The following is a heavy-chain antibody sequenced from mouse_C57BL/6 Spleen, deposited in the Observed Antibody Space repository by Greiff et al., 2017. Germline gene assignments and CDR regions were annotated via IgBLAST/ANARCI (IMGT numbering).Heavy chain of an antibody. D-gene: IGHD2-12*01. CDR3: ARELRDWYFDV. J-gene: IGHJ1*03. CDR2: INYDGSST. CDR1: GFTFSDYY. Sequence: DVHLVESEGGLVQPGSSMKLSCTASGFTFSDYYMAWVRQVPEKGLEWVANINYDGSSTYYLDSLKSRFIISRDNAKNILYLQMSSLKSEDTATYYCARELRDWYFDVWGTGTTVTVSS. V-gene: IGHV5-16*01.